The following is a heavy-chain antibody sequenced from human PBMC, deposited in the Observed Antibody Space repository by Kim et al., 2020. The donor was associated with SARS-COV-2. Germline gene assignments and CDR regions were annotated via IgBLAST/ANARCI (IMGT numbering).Heavy chain of an antibody. V-gene: IGHV3-30-3*01. D-gene: IGHD6-13*01. CDR2: ISYDGSNK. CDR3: ARIFGLAAAGPPVTY. J-gene: IGHJ4*02. CDR1: GFTFSSYA. Sequence: GGSLRLSCAASGFTFSSYAMHWVRQAPGKGLEWVAGISYDGSNKYYADSVKGRFTISRDNSKNTLYLQMNSLRAEDTAVYYCARIFGLAAAGPPVTYWGQRTLVTVSS.